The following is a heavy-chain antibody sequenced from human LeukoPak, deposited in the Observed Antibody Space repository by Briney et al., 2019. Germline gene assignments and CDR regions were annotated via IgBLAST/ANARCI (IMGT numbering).Heavy chain of an antibody. CDR2: IYTSGST. Sequence: SETLSLTCTVSGGSISSGSYYWSWIRQPAGKGXXXXXXIYTSGSTNYNPSLKSRVTISVDTSKNQFSLKLSSVTAADTAVYYCAREIVVVPAAIWFDPWGQGTLVTVSS. D-gene: IGHD2-2*01. CDR3: AREIVVVPAAIWFDP. V-gene: IGHV4-61*02. J-gene: IGHJ5*02. CDR1: GGSISSGSYY.